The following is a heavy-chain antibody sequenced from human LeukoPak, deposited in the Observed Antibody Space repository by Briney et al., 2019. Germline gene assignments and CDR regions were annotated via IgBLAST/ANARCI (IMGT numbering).Heavy chain of an antibody. CDR3: ARGGTLEYFQH. J-gene: IGHJ1*01. CDR1: GFTFSSYE. V-gene: IGHV3-48*03. Sequence: AGSLRLSCAASGFTFSSYEMNWVLQAPEKGLEWVSYISSSGSTIYYADSVKGRFTISRDNAKNSLYLQMNSLRAEDTAVYYCARGGTLEYFQHWGQGTLVTFSS. CDR2: ISSSGSTI.